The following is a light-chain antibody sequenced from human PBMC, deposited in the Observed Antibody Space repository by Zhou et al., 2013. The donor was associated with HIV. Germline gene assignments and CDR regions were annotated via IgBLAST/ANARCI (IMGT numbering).Light chain of an antibody. J-gene: IGKJ4*01. CDR1: QSVSSSY. Sequence: EIVLTQSPGTLSLSPGERATLSCRASQSVSSSYLAWYQQKPGQAPRLLMYDASNRANGIPAKFSGSGSGTDFSLTISSLEPEDFAVYFCHYRSNWGLTFGGGTKVEI. CDR2: DAS. V-gene: IGKV3D-20*02. CDR3: HYRSNWGLT.